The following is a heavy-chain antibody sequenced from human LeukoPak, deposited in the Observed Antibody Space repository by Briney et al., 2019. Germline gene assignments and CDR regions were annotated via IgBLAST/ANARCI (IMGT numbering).Heavy chain of an antibody. V-gene: IGHV4-34*01. CDR1: GGSFSGYY. CDR3: TYSSSSEVDY. CDR2: INHSGST. J-gene: IGHJ4*02. D-gene: IGHD6-6*01. Sequence: SETLPLTCAVYGGSFSGYYWSWIRQPPGKGLEWIGEINHSGSTNYNPSLKSRVTISVDTSKNQFSLKLSSVTAADTAVYYCTYSSSSEVDYWGQGTLVTVSS.